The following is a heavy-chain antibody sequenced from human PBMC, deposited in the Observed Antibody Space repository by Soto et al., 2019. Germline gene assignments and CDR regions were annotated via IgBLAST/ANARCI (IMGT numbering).Heavy chain of an antibody. Sequence: PGGSLRLSCAASGFTFSNYMSWVRQAPGKGLEWVSAISGSGGSTYYADSVKGRFTISRDNSKNTLYLQMNSLRAEDTAVYYCAKPPGDYDFWSGYYGPFDYWGQGTLVTVSS. V-gene: IGHV3-23*01. D-gene: IGHD3-3*01. CDR3: AKPPGDYDFWSGYYGPFDY. CDR1: GFTFSNY. CDR2: ISGSGGST. J-gene: IGHJ4*02.